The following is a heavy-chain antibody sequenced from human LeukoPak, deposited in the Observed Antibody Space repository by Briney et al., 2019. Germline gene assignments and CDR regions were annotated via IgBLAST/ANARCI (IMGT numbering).Heavy chain of an antibody. V-gene: IGHV4-4*07. CDR3: ARVPGIAAAGPLWLWYFDL. D-gene: IGHD6-13*01. J-gene: IGHJ2*01. CDR2: IYTSGST. CDR1: GGSISSDY. Sequence: PSETLSLTCTVSGGSISSDYWSWIRQPAGKGLEWIGRIYTSGSTNYNPSLKSRVTMSVDTSKNQFPLKLSSVTAADTAVYYCARVPGIAAAGPLWLWYFDLWGRGTLVTVSS.